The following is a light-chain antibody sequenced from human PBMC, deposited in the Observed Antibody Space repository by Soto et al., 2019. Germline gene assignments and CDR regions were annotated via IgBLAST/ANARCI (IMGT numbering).Light chain of an antibody. CDR1: RSVSSY. CDR3: QQRHMWPIT. V-gene: IGKV3-11*01. CDR2: AAS. Sequence: EIVLTQSPATLSLSPGESATLSCRATRSVSSYLAWYQQKPGQAPRLLIYAASSRATGIPPRFSGSGSGTDFTLTISSLEPEDSAVYYCQQRHMWPITFGQGTRLEIK. J-gene: IGKJ5*01.